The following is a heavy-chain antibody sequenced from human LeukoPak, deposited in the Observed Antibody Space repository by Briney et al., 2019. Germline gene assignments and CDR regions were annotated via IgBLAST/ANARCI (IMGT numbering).Heavy chain of an antibody. CDR3: TSDSSGYYDAFDI. Sequence: RSGGSLRLSCAASGFTFSSYAMSWVRQAPGKGLEWVSAISDSGGSTYYADSVKGRFTISRDNSKNTLYLQMNSLRAEDTAVYYCTSDSSGYYDAFDIWGQGTMVTVSS. J-gene: IGHJ3*02. D-gene: IGHD3-22*01. CDR1: GFTFSSYA. CDR2: ISDSGGST. V-gene: IGHV3-23*01.